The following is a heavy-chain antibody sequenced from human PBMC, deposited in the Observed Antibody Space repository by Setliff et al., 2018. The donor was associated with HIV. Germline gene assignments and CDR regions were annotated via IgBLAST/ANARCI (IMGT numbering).Heavy chain of an antibody. D-gene: IGHD3-3*01. CDR3: ARSQPDTIFGVVIFDY. V-gene: IGHV4-39*01. CDR1: GGSISSSGPGYY. Sequence: PSETLSLTCTVSGGSISSSGPGYYWGWVRQAPGGGLEWIGSVYYSGSTYYNPSLKSRVTMSLDTSKNQLSLRLTSMTAADTAVYYCARSQPDTIFGVVIFDYWGQGKMVTVS. J-gene: IGHJ4*02. CDR2: VYYSGST.